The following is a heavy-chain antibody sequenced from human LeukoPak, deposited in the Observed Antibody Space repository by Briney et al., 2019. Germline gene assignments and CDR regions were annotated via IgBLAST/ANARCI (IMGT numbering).Heavy chain of an antibody. CDR2: IIPIFGTA. V-gene: IGHV1-69*13. D-gene: IGHD6-19*01. CDR3: ARDGSGWQSFDY. Sequence: GASVKVSCKASGGTFSSYAISWVRQAPGQGLEWMGGIIPIFGTANYAQKFQGRVTITADESTSTAYMELSSLRSEDTAVYYCARDGSGWQSFDYWGQGTLVTVSS. CDR1: GGTFSSYA. J-gene: IGHJ4*02.